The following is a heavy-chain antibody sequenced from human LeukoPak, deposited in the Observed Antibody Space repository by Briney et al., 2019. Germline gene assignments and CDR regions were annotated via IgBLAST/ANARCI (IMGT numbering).Heavy chain of an antibody. Sequence: GESLKISSKGSGXTFIVYGIVWVRQMPGKGLEWMGIIYPGDSDTRYSPSFQGQVIISADKSISTAYLQWSSLKASDTAMYYCARRGGNWFDPWGQGTLVTVSS. J-gene: IGHJ5*02. CDR1: GXTFIVYG. V-gene: IGHV5-51*01. CDR2: IYPGDSDT. D-gene: IGHD3-16*01. CDR3: ARRGGNWFDP.